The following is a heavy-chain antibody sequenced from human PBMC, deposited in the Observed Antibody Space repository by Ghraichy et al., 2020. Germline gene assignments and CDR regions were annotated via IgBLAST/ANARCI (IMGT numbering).Heavy chain of an antibody. V-gene: IGHV3-30*18. Sequence: GGSLRLSCAASGFTFSSYGMHWVRQAPGKGLEWVAVISYDGSNKYYADSVKGRFTISRDNSKNTLYLQMNSLRAEDTAVYYCAKDPRITMIVVVTDVPYYFDYWGQGTLVTVSS. D-gene: IGHD3-22*01. CDR2: ISYDGSNK. CDR1: GFTFSSYG. CDR3: AKDPRITMIVVVTDVPYYFDY. J-gene: IGHJ4*02.